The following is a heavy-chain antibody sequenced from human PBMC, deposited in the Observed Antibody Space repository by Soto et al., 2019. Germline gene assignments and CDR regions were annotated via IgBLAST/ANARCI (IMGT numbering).Heavy chain of an antibody. CDR2: IYWDDDK. J-gene: IGHJ4*02. V-gene: IGHV2-5*02. CDR3: AHTLGYCSGGSCYSYYFDY. CDR1: GFSLSTSGVG. D-gene: IGHD2-15*01. Sequence: QITLKESGPTLVKPTQTLTLTCTFSGFSLSTSGVGVGWIRQPPGKALEWLALIYWDDDKRYSPSLKSKLPITKDTSNNQVVLTMTPMDPVDTATYYCAHTLGYCSGGSCYSYYFDYWGQGTLVTVSS.